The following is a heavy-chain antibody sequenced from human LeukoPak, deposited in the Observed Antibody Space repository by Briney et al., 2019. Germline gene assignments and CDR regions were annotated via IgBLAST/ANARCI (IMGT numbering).Heavy chain of an antibody. CDR3: AKDKRMASFEH. D-gene: IGHD5-24*01. CDR2: ISGSGGST. V-gene: IGHV3-23*01. CDR1: GFTFSSYG. Sequence: GGSLRLACAASGFTFSSYGMNWVRQAPGKGLEWVSAISGSGGSTYYADSVKGRFSISRDNSKNTLYLQINSLRVEDTAVYYCAKDKRMASFEHWGRGTQVTVSS. J-gene: IGHJ4*02.